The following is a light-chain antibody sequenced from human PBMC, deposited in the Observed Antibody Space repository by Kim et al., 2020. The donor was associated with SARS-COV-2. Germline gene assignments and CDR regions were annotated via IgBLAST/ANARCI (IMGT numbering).Light chain of an antibody. CDR3: QAWDSCIVV. CDR2: QDT. J-gene: IGLJ2*01. V-gene: IGLV3-1*01. CDR1: KLGDKY. Sequence: SYELTQPPSVSVSPGQTASITCSGDKLGDKYACWYQQKPGQSPVLVIYQDTKRPSGIPERFSGSNSGNTATLTISGTQAMDEADYYCQAWDSCIVV.